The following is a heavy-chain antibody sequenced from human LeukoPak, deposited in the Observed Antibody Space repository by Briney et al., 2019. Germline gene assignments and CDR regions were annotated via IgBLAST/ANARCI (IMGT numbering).Heavy chain of an antibody. CDR3: ARDGGLRYFAY. CDR2: ISSSISYI. V-gene: IGHV3-21*01. J-gene: IGHJ4*02. D-gene: IGHD3-9*01. CDR1: GFTFSSYS. Sequence: PGGSLRLSCAASGFTFSSYSMNWVRQAPGKGLEWVSSISSSISYIYYADSVKGRFTISRDNAKNSLYLQMNSLRAEDTAVYYCARDGGLRYFAYWGQGTLVTVSS.